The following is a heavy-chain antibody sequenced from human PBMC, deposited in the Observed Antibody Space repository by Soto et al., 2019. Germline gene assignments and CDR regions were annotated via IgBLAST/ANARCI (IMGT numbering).Heavy chain of an antibody. Sequence: QLQLIQSGPEVRKPGSSVKVSCKASGGTLSSYSVSWVRQAPGQGLEWMGRLIPFLGRTNYAQNFQGRVTFTADMSTITAYMELNSLRSEDTAVYFCARATGIPISSWFAPWGECTLVIVCS. CDR2: LIPFLGRT. CDR3: ARATGIPISSWFAP. CDR1: GGTLSSYS. D-gene: IGHD2-21*01. V-gene: IGHV1-69*02. J-gene: IGHJ5*02.